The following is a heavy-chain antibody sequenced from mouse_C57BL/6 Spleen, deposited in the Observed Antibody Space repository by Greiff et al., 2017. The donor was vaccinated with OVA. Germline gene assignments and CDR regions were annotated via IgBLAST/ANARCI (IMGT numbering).Heavy chain of an antibody. V-gene: IGHV1-82*01. J-gene: IGHJ1*03. Sequence: VQLQQSGPELVKPGASVKISCKASGYAFSSSWMNWVKQRPGKGLEWIGRIYPGDGDTNYNGKFKGKATLTADKSSSTAYMQLSSLTSEDSAVYFCAREPHYYGSSYGYFDVWGTGTTVTVSS. CDR3: AREPHYYGSSYGYFDV. D-gene: IGHD1-1*01. CDR2: IYPGDGDT. CDR1: GYAFSSSW.